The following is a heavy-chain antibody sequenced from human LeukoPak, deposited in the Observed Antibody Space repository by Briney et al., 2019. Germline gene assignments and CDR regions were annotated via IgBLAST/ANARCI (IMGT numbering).Heavy chain of an antibody. D-gene: IGHD3-3*01. V-gene: IGHV4-34*01. CDR3: ARDAVINDFWSPYYYYGMDV. CDR1: GGSFSGYY. CDR2: INHSGST. J-gene: IGHJ6*02. Sequence: SETLSLTCAVYGGSFSGYYWSWIRQPPGKGLEWIGEINHSGSTNYNPSLKSRVTISVDTSKNQFSLKLSSVTAADTAVYYCARDAVINDFWSPYYYYGMDVWGQGTTVTVSS.